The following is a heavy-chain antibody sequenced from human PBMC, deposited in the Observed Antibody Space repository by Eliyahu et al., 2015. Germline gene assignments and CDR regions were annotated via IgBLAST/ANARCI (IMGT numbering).Heavy chain of an antibody. CDR1: GGSFSGYY. CDR3: ARGPAGVDTSGYYGD. D-gene: IGHD3-22*01. J-gene: IGHJ4*02. CDR2: IDHSGNT. Sequence: QVQLQQWGAGLLKPSETLSLTCAVYGGSFSGYYWSWIRQPPGKGLEWIGEIDHSGNTNYHPSLKSRVTISVDTSKNQFSLKLRSVTAADTAVYYCARGPAGVDTSGYYGDWGQGTLVTVSS. V-gene: IGHV4-34*01.